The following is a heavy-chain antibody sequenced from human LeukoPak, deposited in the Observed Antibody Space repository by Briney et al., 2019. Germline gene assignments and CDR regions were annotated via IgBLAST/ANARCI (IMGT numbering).Heavy chain of an antibody. Sequence: SETLSLTCTVSGGSFSSGSYYWRWIRQPPGKGLEWIGYIYYSGSTNYNPSLKSRVTISVDTSKNQFSLKLSSVTAADTAVYYCARDKDAFDIWGQGTMVTVFS. V-gene: IGHV4-61*01. CDR2: IYYSGST. J-gene: IGHJ3*02. CDR3: ARDKDAFDI. CDR1: GGSFSSGSYY.